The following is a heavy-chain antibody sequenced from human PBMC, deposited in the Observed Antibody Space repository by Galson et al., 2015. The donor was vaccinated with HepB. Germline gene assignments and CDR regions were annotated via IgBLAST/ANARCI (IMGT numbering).Heavy chain of an antibody. D-gene: IGHD6-13*01. V-gene: IGHV1-69*04. Sequence: SVKVSCKASGGTFTSYTINWVRQAPGRGLEWMGRIIPILGIAKYAQNFKGRVTITADRSTSPAYMELSSLISEDTAMYYCARENSSSWSIRWFDPWGQGTLVTVSS. J-gene: IGHJ5*02. CDR1: GGTFTSYT. CDR3: ARENSSSWSIRWFDP. CDR2: IIPILGIA.